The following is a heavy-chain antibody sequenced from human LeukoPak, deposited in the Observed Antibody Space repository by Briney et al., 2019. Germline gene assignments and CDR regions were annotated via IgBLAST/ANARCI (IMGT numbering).Heavy chain of an antibody. V-gene: IGHV1-46*01. CDR3: ARDQEGFDY. Sequence: ASVKVSCKASGYTFTSNYIHWVRQAHGQGLEWMGMIYPRDSSTSYAQKFQGRVTVTRDTSTSTVHMELSGLRSEDTAVYYCARDQEGFDYWGQGTMVTVSS. CDR2: IYPRDSST. CDR1: GYTFTSNY. J-gene: IGHJ4*02.